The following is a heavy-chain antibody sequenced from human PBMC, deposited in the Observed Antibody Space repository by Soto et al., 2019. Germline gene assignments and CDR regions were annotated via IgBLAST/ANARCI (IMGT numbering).Heavy chain of an antibody. CDR3: ARDGSGWSLEEPYFDY. CDR2: IIPIFGTA. V-gene: IGHV1-69*06. Sequence: AAVKVSCKASGGTFSSYAISWVRQASGQGLEWMGGIIPIFGTANYAQKFQGRVTITADKSTSTAYMELSSLRSEDTAVYYCARDGSGWSLEEPYFDYWGQGTLVTVSS. CDR1: GGTFSSYA. D-gene: IGHD6-19*01. J-gene: IGHJ4*02.